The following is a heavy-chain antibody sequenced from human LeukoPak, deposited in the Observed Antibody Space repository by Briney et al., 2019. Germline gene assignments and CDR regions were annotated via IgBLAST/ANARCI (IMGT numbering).Heavy chain of an antibody. CDR1: GGSFSGYY. CDR3: ARYNVSYPHDAFDI. D-gene: IGHD1-26*01. V-gene: IGHV4-34*01. J-gene: IGHJ3*02. Sequence: SETLSLTCAVYGGSFSGYYWSWIRQPPGKGLEWIGEINHSGSTNYNPSLKSRVTISVDTSKNQFSLKLSSVTAADTAFYYCARYNVSYPHDAFDIWGQGTMVTVSS. CDR2: INHSGST.